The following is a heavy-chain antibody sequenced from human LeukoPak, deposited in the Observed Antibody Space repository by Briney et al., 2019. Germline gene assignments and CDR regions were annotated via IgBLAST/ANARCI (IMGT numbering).Heavy chain of an antibody. J-gene: IGHJ4*02. CDR2: INHSGST. V-gene: IGHV4-34*01. CDR1: GGSFSGYY. Sequence: SETLSLTCAVYGGSFSGYYWRWIRQPPGKGLEWIGEINHSGSTNYNPSLKSRVTISVDTSKNQFSLKLSSVTAADTAVYYCARDRGGNRDGYYSDYWGQGTLVTVSS. D-gene: IGHD5-18*01. CDR3: ARDRGGNRDGYYSDY.